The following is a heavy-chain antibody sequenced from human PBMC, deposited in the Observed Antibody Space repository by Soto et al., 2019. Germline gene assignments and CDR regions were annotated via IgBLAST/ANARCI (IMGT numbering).Heavy chain of an antibody. CDR2: ISWNSGSI. Sequence: SLSLSCAASGFTFDDYAMHWVRQAPGKGLEWVSGISWNSGSIGYADSVKGRFTISRDNAKNSLYLQMNSLRAEDTALYYCAKDLYDSSGYYFFDYWGQGTLVTVSS. D-gene: IGHD3-22*01. J-gene: IGHJ4*02. V-gene: IGHV3-9*01. CDR1: GFTFDDYA. CDR3: AKDLYDSSGYYFFDY.